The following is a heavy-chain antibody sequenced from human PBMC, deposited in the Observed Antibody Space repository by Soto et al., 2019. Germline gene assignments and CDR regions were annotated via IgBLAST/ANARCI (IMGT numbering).Heavy chain of an antibody. CDR1: GGSISSYY. V-gene: IGHV4-59*01. Sequence: PSETLSLTCTVSGGSISSYYWSWIRKPPGKGLEYIGYIYYSGSTNSNPSLKSRVTISVDTSKNQFSLKLSSVTAADTAVYYCTRGYQGSGYIAFDIWGQGTMVTVSS. D-gene: IGHD3-22*01. J-gene: IGHJ3*02. CDR2: IYYSGST. CDR3: TRGYQGSGYIAFDI.